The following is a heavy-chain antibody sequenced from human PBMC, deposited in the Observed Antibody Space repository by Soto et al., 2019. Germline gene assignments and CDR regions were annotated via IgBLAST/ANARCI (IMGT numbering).Heavy chain of an antibody. CDR2: VHESGST. V-gene: IGHV4-59*03. D-gene: IGHD1-26*01. Sequence: SETLSLTCSVSADDISNYYWSWSRRTPGRGLEWIGCVHESGSTDYNPSLRGRVIISLHTSKSQFSLSLRSATAADTATYYCSRGTRALITTFFAYWGQGIPVTVSS. CDR1: ADDISNYY. J-gene: IGHJ4*02. CDR3: SRGTRALITTFFAY.